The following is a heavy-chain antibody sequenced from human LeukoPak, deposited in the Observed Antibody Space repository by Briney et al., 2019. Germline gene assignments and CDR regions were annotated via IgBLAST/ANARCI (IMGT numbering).Heavy chain of an antibody. CDR2: IWYDGSNK. J-gene: IGHJ5*02. V-gene: IGHV3-33*01. CDR3: AREGYLGYCSGGSCFNWFGP. CDR1: GFTFSSYG. D-gene: IGHD2-15*01. Sequence: PGGSLRLSCAASGFTFSSYGMHWVRQAPGKGLEWVAVIWYDGSNKYYADSVKGRFTISRDNSKNTLYLQMHSLRAGDTAVYYCAREGYLGYCSGGSCFNWFGPWGQGTLVTVSS.